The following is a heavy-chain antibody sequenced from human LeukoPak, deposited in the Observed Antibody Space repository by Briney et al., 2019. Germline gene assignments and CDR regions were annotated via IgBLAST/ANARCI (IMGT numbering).Heavy chain of an antibody. CDR1: GGSISSYY. CDR3: ARLLAGCPGGRCRAHFDY. J-gene: IGHJ4*02. Sequence: SETLSLTCTVSGGSISSYYWSWIRQPAGKGLEWIGYIYYSGSTNYNPSLKSRVTMSVDTSKIQFSLNLSSVTAADTAVYYCARLLAGCPGGRCRAHFDYWGQGTLVTVSS. D-gene: IGHD2-15*01. CDR2: IYYSGST. V-gene: IGHV4-59*01.